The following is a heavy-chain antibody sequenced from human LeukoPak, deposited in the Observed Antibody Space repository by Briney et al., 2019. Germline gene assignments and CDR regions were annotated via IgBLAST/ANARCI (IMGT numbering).Heavy chain of an antibody. CDR2: VSYEGTIK. V-gene: IGHV3-30*03. Sequence: PGGSLRLSCAASGFTFSSYAMSWVRQAPGKGLEWVAVVSYEGTIKYYSDSAKGRFTISRDNSNTLISLQMNDLTTEDTAVYYCAREKFDSWGQGTLVTVSP. CDR1: GFTFSSYA. J-gene: IGHJ5*01. CDR3: AREKFDS.